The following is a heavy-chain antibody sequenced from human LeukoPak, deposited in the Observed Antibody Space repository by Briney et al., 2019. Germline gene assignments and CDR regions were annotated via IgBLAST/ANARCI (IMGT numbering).Heavy chain of an antibody. J-gene: IGHJ4*02. CDR2: MNPSGST. Sequence: ASVKVSCKGSGYTFDRYGVTWVRQATGQGLEWMGWMNPSGSTGYAQKFQGRITITRNTSINTAYMELSSLRSEDTAVYYCARVTYSSPDYWGQGTLVTVSS. CDR3: ARVTYSSPDY. CDR1: GYTFDRYG. V-gene: IGHV1-8*03. D-gene: IGHD6-13*01.